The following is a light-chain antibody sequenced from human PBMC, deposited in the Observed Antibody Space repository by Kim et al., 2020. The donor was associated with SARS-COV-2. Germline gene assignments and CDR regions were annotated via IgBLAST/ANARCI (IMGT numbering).Light chain of an antibody. CDR2: DAS. CDR1: QSISSN. Sequence: VSPGERATLSCRASQSISSNLAWYQQKPGQAPRLLIYDASNRATGIPARFSGSGSGTEFTLTISSLESADFAVYYCQQYKKWPRTFGQGTKVDIK. V-gene: IGKV3D-15*01. J-gene: IGKJ1*01. CDR3: QQYKKWPRT.